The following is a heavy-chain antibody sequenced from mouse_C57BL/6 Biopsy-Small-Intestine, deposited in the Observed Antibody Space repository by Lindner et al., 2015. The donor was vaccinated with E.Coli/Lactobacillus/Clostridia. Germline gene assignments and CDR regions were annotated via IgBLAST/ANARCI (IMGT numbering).Heavy chain of an antibody. Sequence: VQLQESWGGLVKPAGSLKLSCAASGFTFSSYAMSWVRLTPEKRLEWVATISDDGSYTYYPDNVKGRFTISRDNAKNTLFLQMTSLRSEDTAMYYCARPYYYAMDYWGQGTSVTVSS. CDR1: GFTFSSYA. D-gene: IGHD2-10*01. CDR3: ARPYYYAMDY. J-gene: IGHJ4*01. V-gene: IGHV5-4*01. CDR2: ISDDGSYT.